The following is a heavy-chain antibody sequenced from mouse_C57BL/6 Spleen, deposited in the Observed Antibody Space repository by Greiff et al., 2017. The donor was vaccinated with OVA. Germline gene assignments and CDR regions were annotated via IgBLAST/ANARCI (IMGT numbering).Heavy chain of an antibody. D-gene: IGHD2-3*01. CDR2: ISYDGSN. CDR3: ARDVHGGYYRYWYFDV. CDR1: GYSITSGYY. V-gene: IGHV3-6*01. Sequence: VQLKESGPGLVKPSQSLSLTCSVTGYSITSGYYWNWIRQFPGNKLEWMGYISYDGSNNYNPSLKNRISITRDTSKNQFFLKLNSVTTEDTATYYCARDVHGGYYRYWYFDVWGTGTTVTVSS. J-gene: IGHJ1*03.